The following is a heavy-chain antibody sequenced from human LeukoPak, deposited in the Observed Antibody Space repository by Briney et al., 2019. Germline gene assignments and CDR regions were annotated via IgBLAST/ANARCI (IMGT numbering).Heavy chain of an antibody. Sequence: PSETLSLTCTVSGGSIGSYYWSWIRQPAGKGLEWIGHIYTSGSTNYNPSLESRVTMSVDTSKNQFSLKLSSVTAADTAVYYCATTRFLEWLGETQDAFDIWGQGTMVTVSS. V-gene: IGHV4-4*07. D-gene: IGHD3-3*01. CDR2: IYTSGST. CDR1: GGSIGSYY. CDR3: ATTRFLEWLGETQDAFDI. J-gene: IGHJ3*02.